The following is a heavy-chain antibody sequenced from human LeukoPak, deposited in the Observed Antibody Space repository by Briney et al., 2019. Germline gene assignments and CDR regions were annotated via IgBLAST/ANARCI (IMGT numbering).Heavy chain of an antibody. V-gene: IGHV3-23*01. CDR2: ITGGADTT. CDR1: GFTFSTYA. Sequence: GGSLRLSCAASGFTFSTYAMSWVRQAPGKGLEWVSVITGGADTTSYADSVKGRFTISRDNSKNTLYLQMNSLRAEDTAVYYCAREGLRSLGPVVPVLGYWGQGTLVTVSS. J-gene: IGHJ4*02. CDR3: AREGLRSLGPVVPVLGY. D-gene: IGHD3-3*02.